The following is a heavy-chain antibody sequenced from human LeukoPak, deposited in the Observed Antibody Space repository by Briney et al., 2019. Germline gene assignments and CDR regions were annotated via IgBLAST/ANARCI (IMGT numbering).Heavy chain of an antibody. CDR3: AKDGSSDAFDI. V-gene: IGHV3-23*01. J-gene: IGHJ3*02. CDR2: ISGSGGSI. Sequence: AGGSLRLFCAASGFTFSRYGMTWVRQAPGKGLEWVSAISGSGGSIHYADSVKGRFTISRDNSKNTLYLQMNSLRAEDTAIYYCAKDGSSDAFDIWGQGTMVTVSS. D-gene: IGHD3-10*01. CDR1: GFTFSRYG.